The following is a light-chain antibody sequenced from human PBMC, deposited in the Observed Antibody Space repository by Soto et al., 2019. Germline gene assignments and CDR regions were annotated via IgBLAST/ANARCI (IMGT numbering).Light chain of an antibody. CDR2: AAS. Sequence: DIQMTQSPSSLSASVRDRVTITCLASQSISHYLNWFQQRPGKAPRLLIFAASRLQSGVPSRFSGSGSGTEFTLTISSLQPDDFATYYCQHYNSYSEAFGQGTKVDIK. V-gene: IGKV1-16*01. CDR3: QHYNSYSEA. J-gene: IGKJ1*01. CDR1: QSISHY.